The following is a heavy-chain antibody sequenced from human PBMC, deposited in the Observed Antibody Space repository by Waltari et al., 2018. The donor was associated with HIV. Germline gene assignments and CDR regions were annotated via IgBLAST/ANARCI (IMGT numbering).Heavy chain of an antibody. J-gene: IGHJ3*02. CDR2: IYHDGST. CDR1: GGSIPSSSNF. Sequence: QMQLQESGPGLVKPSETLSLTCTVSGGSIPSSSNFWGWIRQPPEQGLEWIGSIYHDGSTHYDSTLKDSSLKRRVTISLDTSKNLFSLELTSVTATDTAIYYCASSYTYSVWGAFDTWGQGTMVTVSS. V-gene: IGHV4-39*02. D-gene: IGHD6-19*01. CDR3: ASSYTYSVWGAFDT.